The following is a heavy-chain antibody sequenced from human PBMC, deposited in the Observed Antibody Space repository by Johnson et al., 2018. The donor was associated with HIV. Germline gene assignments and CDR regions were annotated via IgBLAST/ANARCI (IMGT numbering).Heavy chain of an antibody. D-gene: IGHD3-9*01. Sequence: VQLVESGGDLVQPGGSLRLSCAASGFTFSSNYMSWVRQAPGEGLEWVSIIYSGGTTYYAESVKGRFVISRDNSKNTLYLQMNSLRAEDTAVYYCAKDGDYGILHLGDAFDIWGQGTMVTVSS. V-gene: IGHV3-66*01. CDR3: AKDGDYGILHLGDAFDI. CDR2: IYSGGTT. CDR1: GFTFSSNY. J-gene: IGHJ3*02.